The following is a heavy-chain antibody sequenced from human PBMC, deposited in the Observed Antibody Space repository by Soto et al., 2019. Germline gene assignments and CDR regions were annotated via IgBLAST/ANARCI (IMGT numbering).Heavy chain of an antibody. V-gene: IGHV1-8*01. CDR3: ARGPGYCISTSCYLFDP. CDR1: GYTFTSYD. D-gene: IGHD2-2*01. J-gene: IGHJ5*02. CDR2: MNPNSGNT. Sequence: QVQLVQSGAEVKKPGASVKVSCKASGYTFTSYDINWVRQATGQGLEWMGWMNPNSGNTGYAQKFQGRVTMTRNTSISKAHRELSSLRSEDTAVYYCARGPGYCISTSCYLFDPWGQGTLVTVSS.